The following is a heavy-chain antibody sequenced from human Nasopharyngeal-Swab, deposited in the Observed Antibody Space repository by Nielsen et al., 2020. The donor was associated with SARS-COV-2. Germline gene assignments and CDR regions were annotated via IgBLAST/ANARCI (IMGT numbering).Heavy chain of an antibody. CDR1: GFTVSSNY. J-gene: IGHJ4*02. CDR3: ARDWVGRVDPDNTG. Sequence: GESLKISCEASGFTVSSNYMSWVRQAPGKGLECVSIIYSGGDTYYADSVKGRFTISRHTSKNTLFLQMKSLRPEDTAVYYCARDWVGRVDPDNTGWGQGTLVTVSS. D-gene: IGHD1-14*01. V-gene: IGHV3-53*04. CDR2: IYSGGDT.